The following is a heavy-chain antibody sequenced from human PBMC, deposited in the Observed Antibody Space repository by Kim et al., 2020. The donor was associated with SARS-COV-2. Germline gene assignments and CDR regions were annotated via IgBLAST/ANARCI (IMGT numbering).Heavy chain of an antibody. CDR2: IVTGSGTM. J-gene: IGHJ4*02. Sequence: GGSLRLSCAASGFTFSGYNMNWVRQAPGKGLEWVSYIVTGSGTMYYADSVKGRFTISRDNSKNSLYLQMNSQRTEDTAIYYCARGISVAGTQPFDFWGRGTLVTVSS. CDR3: ARGISVAGTQPFDF. V-gene: IGHV3-48*04. CDR1: GFTFSGYN. D-gene: IGHD6-19*01.